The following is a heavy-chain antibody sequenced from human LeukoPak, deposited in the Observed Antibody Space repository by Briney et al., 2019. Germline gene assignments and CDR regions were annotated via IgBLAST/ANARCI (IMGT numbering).Heavy chain of an antibody. Sequence: GGSLRLSCAASGFTVSSNYMSWVRQAPGKGLEWVSVIYSGGSTYYADSVKGRFTISRDNSKNTLYLQMNSLRAEDTAVYYCARDLEYSSHLYYYYYMDVWGKGTTVTVSS. CDR2: IYSGGST. CDR1: GFTVSSNY. D-gene: IGHD6-6*01. J-gene: IGHJ6*03. V-gene: IGHV3-53*01. CDR3: ARDLEYSSHLYYYYYMDV.